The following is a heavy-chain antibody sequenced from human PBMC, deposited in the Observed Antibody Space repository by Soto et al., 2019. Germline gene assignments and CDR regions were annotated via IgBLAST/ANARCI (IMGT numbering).Heavy chain of an antibody. Sequence: VGSLRLSCAASGFTFSSYAMSWVRQAPGKGLEWVSAISGSGGSTYYADSVKGRFTISRDNSKNTLYLQMNSLRAEDTAVYYCAKEDTRCSSTSCYNYYYYGMDVWGQGTTVTVSS. CDR1: GFTFSSYA. CDR3: AKEDTRCSSTSCYNYYYYGMDV. V-gene: IGHV3-23*01. D-gene: IGHD2-2*02. J-gene: IGHJ6*02. CDR2: ISGSGGST.